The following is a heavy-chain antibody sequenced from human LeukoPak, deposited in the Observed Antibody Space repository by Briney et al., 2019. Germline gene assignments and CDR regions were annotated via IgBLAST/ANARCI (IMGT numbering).Heavy chain of an antibody. CDR3: ARSPIIGGDNYVILYDS. CDR1: GVSISRYY. V-gene: IGHV4-59*08. Sequence: SETLSLTCTVSGVSISRYYWSWIRQPPGKGLEWIGYIRYSGNSNYNPSLESRVTISIDTSKNQFSLRLSSVTAADTAIYYCARSPIIGGDNYVILYDSWGQGALVTVSS. D-gene: IGHD5-24*01. CDR2: IRYSGNS. J-gene: IGHJ4*02.